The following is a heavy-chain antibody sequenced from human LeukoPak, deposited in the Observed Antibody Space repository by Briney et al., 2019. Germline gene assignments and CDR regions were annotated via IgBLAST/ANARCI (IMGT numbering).Heavy chain of an antibody. CDR2: INPNSGGT. V-gene: IGHV1-2*02. D-gene: IGHD5-12*01. J-gene: IGHJ4*02. CDR3: ARDESGYSGYAD. Sequence: ASVKLSCKASGHTFTRYYMHWVRQAAGQGLESMGWINPNSGGTNYAQKFQGRVTMTRDTSISTAYMELKRLRSDDTAVYYCARDESGYSGYADWGQGTLVTVSS. CDR1: GHTFTRYY.